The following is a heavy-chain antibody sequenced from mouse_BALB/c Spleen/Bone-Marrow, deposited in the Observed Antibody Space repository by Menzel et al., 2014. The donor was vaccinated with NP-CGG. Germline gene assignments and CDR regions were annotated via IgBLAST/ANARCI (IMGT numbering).Heavy chain of an antibody. V-gene: IGHV5-9-2*01. CDR2: ITNGGNYT. CDR1: GFSFNSYG. D-gene: IGHD2-2*01. J-gene: IGHJ2*01. Sequence: EVKVVESGGGLVKPGGSLKLSCTASGFSFNSYGMSWVRQTPEKRLEWVATITNGGNYTYYPDSVKGRFTISRDNVKNNLYLQMRSLRSEDTVLYCCVRNYYGYDGYFDYWGQGTTLTVSS. CDR3: VRNYYGYDGYFDY.